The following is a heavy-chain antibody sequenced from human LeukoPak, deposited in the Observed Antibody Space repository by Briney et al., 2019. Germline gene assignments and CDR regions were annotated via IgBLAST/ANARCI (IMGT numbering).Heavy chain of an antibody. CDR2: ISSSGSTI. CDR1: GFTFSDYY. D-gene: IGHD3-22*01. Sequence: PGGSLRLSCAASGFTFSDYYMSWIRQAPGKGLEWVSYISSSGSTIYYADSVKGRFTISRDNAKNSLYLQMNSLRAEDTAVYYCAGAKYYYDSSPPVDYWGQGTLGTVSS. CDR3: AGAKYYYDSSPPVDY. V-gene: IGHV3-11*01. J-gene: IGHJ4*02.